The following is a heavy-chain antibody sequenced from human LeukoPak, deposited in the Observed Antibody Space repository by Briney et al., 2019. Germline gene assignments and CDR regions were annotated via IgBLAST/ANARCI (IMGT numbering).Heavy chain of an antibody. CDR2: ISGSGGST. CDR3: AKAGSTRTINHKSYYYYYMDV. D-gene: IGHD5/OR15-5a*01. CDR1: GFTFSSYA. J-gene: IGHJ6*03. Sequence: GGSLRLSCAASGFTFSSYAMSWVRQAPGKGLEWVSAISGSGGSTYYADSVKGRFTISRDNSKNTLYLQMNSLRAEDTAVYYCAKAGSTRTINHKSYYYYYMDVWGKGTTVTVSS. V-gene: IGHV3-23*01.